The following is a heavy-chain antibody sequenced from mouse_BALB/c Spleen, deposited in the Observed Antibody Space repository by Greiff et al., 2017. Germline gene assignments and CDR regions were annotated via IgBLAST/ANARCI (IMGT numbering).Heavy chain of an antibody. V-gene: IGHV1-7*01. CDR3: ASGAYGNPFAY. Sequence: QVQLQQPGAELVKPGASVKLSCKASGYTFTSYWMHWVNQRPGQGLEWIGYINPSTGYTEYNQKFKDKATLTADKSSSTAYMQLSSLTSEDSAVYYCASGAYGNPFAYWGQGTLVTVSA. CDR1: GYTFTSYW. D-gene: IGHD2-1*01. J-gene: IGHJ3*01. CDR2: INPSTGYT.